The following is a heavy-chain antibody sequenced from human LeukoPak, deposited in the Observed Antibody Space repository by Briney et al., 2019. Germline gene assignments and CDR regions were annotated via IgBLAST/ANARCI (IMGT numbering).Heavy chain of an antibody. CDR3: ARDGTTVTARGLYFDY. D-gene: IGHD4-17*01. CDR2: IYSGGST. Sequence: GGSLRLSCAASGFTVSSNYMSWVRQAPGKGLEWVSVIYSGGSTYYADSVKGRFTISLDNSKNTLYLQMNSLRAEDTAVYYCARDGTTVTARGLYFDYWGQGTLVTVSS. J-gene: IGHJ4*02. V-gene: IGHV3-66*02. CDR1: GFTVSSNY.